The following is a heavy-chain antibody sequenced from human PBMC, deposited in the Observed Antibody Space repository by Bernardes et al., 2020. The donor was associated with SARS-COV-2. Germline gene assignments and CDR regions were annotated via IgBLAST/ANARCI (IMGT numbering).Heavy chain of an antibody. CDR1: GFTFSSYA. D-gene: IGHD6-19*01. J-gene: IGHJ5*02. CDR2: ISGSGGST. V-gene: IGHV3-23*01. Sequence: GWSLRLSCAASGFTFSSYAMSWVRQAPGKGLEWVSAISGSGGSTYYADSVKGRFTISRDNSKNTLYLQMNSLRAEDTAVYYCATLTGYSSGWGNWFDPWGQGTLVTVSS. CDR3: ATLTGYSSGWGNWFDP.